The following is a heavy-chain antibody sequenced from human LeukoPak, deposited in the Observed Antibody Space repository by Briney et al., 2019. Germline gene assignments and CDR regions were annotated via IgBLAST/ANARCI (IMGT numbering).Heavy chain of an antibody. CDR3: VRDRAVSPFPPDAFDM. J-gene: IGHJ3*02. CDR1: GFIFDTYG. CDR2: ISGGGGTT. Sequence: GGSLRLSCAASGFIFDTYGMNWVRQAPGKGLEWVSTISGGGGTTNYADSVKGRFTISRDNAKNTLYLQMNSLRAEDTAVYYCVRDRAVSPFPPDAFDMWGQGTMVTVAS. V-gene: IGHV3-23*01. D-gene: IGHD4-17*01.